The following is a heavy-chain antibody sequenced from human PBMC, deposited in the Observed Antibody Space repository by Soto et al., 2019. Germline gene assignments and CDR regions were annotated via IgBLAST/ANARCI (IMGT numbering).Heavy chain of an antibody. CDR2: INHSGST. Sequence: PSETLSLTCAVYGGSFSGYYWSWIRQPPGKGLEWIGEINHSGSTNYNPSLKSRVTISVDTSKNQFSLKLSSVTAADTAVYYCARVMGYSSSWSADYYGMDVWGQGTTVIVSS. J-gene: IGHJ6*02. CDR3: ARVMGYSSSWSADYYGMDV. D-gene: IGHD6-13*01. V-gene: IGHV4-34*01. CDR1: GGSFSGYY.